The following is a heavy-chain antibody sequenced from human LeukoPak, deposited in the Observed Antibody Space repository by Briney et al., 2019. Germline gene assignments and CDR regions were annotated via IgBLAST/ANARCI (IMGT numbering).Heavy chain of an antibody. J-gene: IGHJ4*02. D-gene: IGHD6-19*01. Sequence: PGGSLRLSCAASGCTFSSYAMSWVRQAPGKGLEWVSAISGSGGSTYYADSVKGRFTISRDNSKNTLYLQMNSLRAEDTAVYYCAKNPEGWLTPSYYFDYWGQGTLVTVSS. V-gene: IGHV3-23*01. CDR1: GCTFSSYA. CDR2: ISGSGGST. CDR3: AKNPEGWLTPSYYFDY.